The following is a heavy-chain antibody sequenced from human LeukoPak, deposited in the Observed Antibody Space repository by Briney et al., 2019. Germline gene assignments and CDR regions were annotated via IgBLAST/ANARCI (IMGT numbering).Heavy chain of an antibody. J-gene: IGHJ4*02. Sequence: ASVKVSCKASGYTFTSYDINWVRQATGQGLEWMGWMNPNSGNTGYAQKFQGRGTMTRNTSISTAYMELSSLRSEDTAVYYCASSDFYCGGDCYSSWGQGTLVTVSS. V-gene: IGHV1-8*01. D-gene: IGHD2-21*02. CDR1: GYTFTSYD. CDR3: ASSDFYCGGDCYSS. CDR2: MNPNSGNT.